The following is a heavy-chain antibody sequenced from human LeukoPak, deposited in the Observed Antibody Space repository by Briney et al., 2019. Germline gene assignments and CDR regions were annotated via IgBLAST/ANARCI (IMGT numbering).Heavy chain of an antibody. CDR2: IFYSGST. D-gene: IGHD3-22*01. CDR1: GGSISDYY. CDR3: ARHRYYYDSSGYYYQP. Sequence: SETLSLTCTVSGGSISDYYWSWLRQPPGKGLEWLGYIFYSGSTNYNPSLKSRVTISVDTSKSQFSLKLSSVTAADTAVYYCARHRYYYDSSGYYYQPWGQGTLVTVSS. V-gene: IGHV4-59*01. J-gene: IGHJ5*02.